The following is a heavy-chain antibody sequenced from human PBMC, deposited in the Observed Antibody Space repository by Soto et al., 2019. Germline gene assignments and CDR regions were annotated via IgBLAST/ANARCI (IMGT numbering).Heavy chain of an antibody. D-gene: IGHD1-26*01. Sequence: EVQLLESGGGLVQPGGSLRLSCAASGFTFSSYAMSWVRQAPGKGLEWVSDISGSGGSTYYADSVKGRFTISRDNSKNTLYLQMNSLRAEDTAVYYCAKDSAGSGRVGATYMDAFDIWGQGTMVTVSS. CDR3: AKDSAGSGRVGATYMDAFDI. J-gene: IGHJ3*02. V-gene: IGHV3-23*01. CDR2: ISGSGGST. CDR1: GFTFSSYA.